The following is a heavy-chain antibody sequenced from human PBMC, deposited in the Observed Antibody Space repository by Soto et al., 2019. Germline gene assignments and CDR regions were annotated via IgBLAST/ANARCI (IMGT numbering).Heavy chain of an antibody. CDR2: IIPIFGTA. D-gene: IGHD3-22*01. CDR1: GGTFSSYA. V-gene: IGHV1-69*06. CDR3: ARSPLYDSSGYYYDFRGAFDY. J-gene: IGHJ4*02. Sequence: SVKVSCKASGGTFSSYAISWVRQAPGQGLEWMGGIIPIFGTANYAQKFQGRVTITADKSTSTAYLELSSLRSEDTAVYYCARSPLYDSSGYYYDFRGAFDYWGQGTLVTVSS.